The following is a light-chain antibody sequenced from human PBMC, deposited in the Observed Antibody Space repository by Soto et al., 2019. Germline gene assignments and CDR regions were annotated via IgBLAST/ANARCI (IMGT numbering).Light chain of an antibody. Sequence: EIVFTQSPGTLSVSPGERATLSCRASRGISTNLAWYQQKPGQAPRLLIYGASSRATGIPDRFGGSGSGTDFTLTISRLEPEDFAVYYCQQYNNWPPITFGQGTRLEIK. V-gene: IGKV3-20*01. CDR3: QQYNNWPPIT. J-gene: IGKJ5*01. CDR1: RGISTN. CDR2: GAS.